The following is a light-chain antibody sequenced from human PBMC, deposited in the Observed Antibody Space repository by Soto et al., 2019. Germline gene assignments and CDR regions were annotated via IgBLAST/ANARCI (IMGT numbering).Light chain of an antibody. CDR3: QQYGRSPFT. V-gene: IGKV3-20*01. Sequence: EIVLTQSPGTLSLSPGERATLSCRASQSVRSSYLAWYQQKPGQAPRLLIYGASTRATGVPDRFSGSESGTDFTLIINRLEPEDFAVYYCQQYGRSPFTFGPGTKVDIK. CDR2: GAS. CDR1: QSVRSSY. J-gene: IGKJ3*01.